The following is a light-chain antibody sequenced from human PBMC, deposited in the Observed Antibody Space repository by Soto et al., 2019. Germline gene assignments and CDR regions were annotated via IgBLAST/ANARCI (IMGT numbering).Light chain of an antibody. CDR2: GAT. CDR1: QSISSNY. J-gene: IGKJ3*01. CDR3: QQYGRSPPEYT. Sequence: EIVLMQSPGTLSLSPGERATLSCRASQSISSNYLDWYQQKPGQAPRLLIYGATFRASGIPDRFSGSGCGTDFAFTISRLEPEDFAVYYCQQYGRSPPEYTFGPGTKVDIK. V-gene: IGKV3-20*01.